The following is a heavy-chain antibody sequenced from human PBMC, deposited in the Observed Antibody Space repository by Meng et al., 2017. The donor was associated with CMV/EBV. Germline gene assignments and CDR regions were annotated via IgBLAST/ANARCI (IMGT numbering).Heavy chain of an antibody. J-gene: IGHJ6*02. Sequence: GSLRLSCTVSGGSVSSGSYYWSWIRQPPGKGLEWIGYIYYSGSTNYNPSLKSRVTISVDTSKNQFSLKPSSVTAADTAVYCCARRGRQYYYYGMDVWGQGTTVTVSS. V-gene: IGHV4-61*01. CDR1: GGSVSSGSYY. D-gene: IGHD1-26*01. CDR2: IYYSGST. CDR3: ARRGRQYYYYGMDV.